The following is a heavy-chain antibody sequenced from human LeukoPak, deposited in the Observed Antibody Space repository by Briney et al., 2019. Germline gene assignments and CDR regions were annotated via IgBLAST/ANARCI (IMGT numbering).Heavy chain of an antibody. V-gene: IGHV3-7*03. CDR3: ASRSTYTYGRTGSFEY. J-gene: IGHJ4*02. CDR2: IKQDGSEK. Sequence: GGPLRLSCAASGFTFSRFWMSWVRQAPGKGLEWVANIKQDGSEKYYVDSVKGRFTISRDNPKNSLYLQMNSLRAEDTAIYYCASRSTYTYGRTGSFEYWGQGTLVTVSS. CDR1: GFTFSRFW. D-gene: IGHD5-18*01.